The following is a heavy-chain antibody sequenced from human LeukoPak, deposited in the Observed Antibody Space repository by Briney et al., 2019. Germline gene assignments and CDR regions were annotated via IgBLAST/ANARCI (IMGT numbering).Heavy chain of an antibody. V-gene: IGHV3-30*04. D-gene: IGHD3-10*01. J-gene: IGHJ4*02. CDR1: GFTFSSYA. Sequence: PGGSLRLSCAASGFTFSSYAMHWVRQAPGKGLEWVAVISYDGSNKYYADSVKGRFTISRDNSKNTLYLQMNSLRAEGTAVYYCARDVPLLLWFGELNYWGQGTLVTVSS. CDR2: ISYDGSNK. CDR3: ARDVPLLLWFGELNY.